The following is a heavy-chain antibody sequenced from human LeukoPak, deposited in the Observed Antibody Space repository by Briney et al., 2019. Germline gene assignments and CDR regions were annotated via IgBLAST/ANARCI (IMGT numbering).Heavy chain of an antibody. CDR3: ARDCGGDCYPFDY. J-gene: IGHJ4*02. Sequence: PGGSLRLSCAASGFTFSSYWMSWVRQAPGKGLEWVANIKQDGSERYYVDSVKGRFTISRDNAKNSLYLQMNSLRAEDTAVYYCARDCGGDCYPFDYWGQGTLVIVSS. CDR1: GFTFSSYW. D-gene: IGHD2-21*01. CDR2: IKQDGSER. V-gene: IGHV3-7*01.